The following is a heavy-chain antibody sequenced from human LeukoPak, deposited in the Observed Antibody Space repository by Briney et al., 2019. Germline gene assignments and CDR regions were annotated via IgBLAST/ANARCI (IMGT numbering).Heavy chain of an antibody. D-gene: IGHD6-19*01. V-gene: IGHV6-1*01. CDR3: ARGTWWLAINWFDP. CDR1: GDSVSSDNSA. J-gene: IGHJ5*02. CDR2: TYYRSQWYN. Sequence: SPTLSLTCAISGDSVSSDNSAWHWIRQSPSRGLEWLGRTYYRSQWYNDYAVSVKGRITFNPDTSKNQFSLQLNSVTPEDTALYYCARGTWWLAINWFDPWGQGTLVTVSS.